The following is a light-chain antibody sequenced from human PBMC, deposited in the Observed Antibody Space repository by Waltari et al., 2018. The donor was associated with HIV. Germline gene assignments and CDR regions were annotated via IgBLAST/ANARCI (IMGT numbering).Light chain of an antibody. J-gene: IGLJ1*01. CDR1: SPNIGAGSH. CDR2: GNS. V-gene: IGLV1-40*01. CDR3: QSHDSSLSGYV. Sequence: QSVLTQPPSVSGAPGQRVTISCTGRSPNIGAGSHVHWYQQLPGTAPNLLIYGNSNRPSGVPDRFSGSKSGTSASLAITGLQAEDEADYHCQSHDSSLSGYVFGTGTKVTVL.